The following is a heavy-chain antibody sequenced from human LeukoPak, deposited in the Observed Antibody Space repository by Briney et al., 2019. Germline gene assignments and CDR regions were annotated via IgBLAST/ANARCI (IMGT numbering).Heavy chain of an antibody. CDR2: ISYDGSNK. J-gene: IGHJ4*02. CDR3: ARGSPYYYGSGSPPFDY. D-gene: IGHD3-10*01. CDR1: GFTFSSYA. Sequence: GGSLRLSCAASGFTFSSYAMHWVRQAPGKGLEWVAVISYDGSNKYYADSVKGRFTISRDNSKNTLYLQMNSLRAEDTAVYYCARGSPYYYGSGSPPFDYWGPGTLATVSS. V-gene: IGHV3-30-3*01.